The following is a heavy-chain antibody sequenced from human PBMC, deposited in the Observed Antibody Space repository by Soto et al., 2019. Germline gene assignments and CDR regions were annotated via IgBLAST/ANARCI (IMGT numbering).Heavy chain of an antibody. J-gene: IGHJ6*02. CDR1: CGSITSGGYS. V-gene: IGHV4-30-2*06. CDR3: ATAFYGVDL. Sequence: PSETLSLTCTVSCGSITSGGYSWSWIRQSPGQGLEWIGYIYQGGSAYYNPSLKTRVTILVDRSNNQFSLNLTSVTAADTAVYYCATAFYGVDLWCQWTTVTVS. CDR2: IYQGGSA.